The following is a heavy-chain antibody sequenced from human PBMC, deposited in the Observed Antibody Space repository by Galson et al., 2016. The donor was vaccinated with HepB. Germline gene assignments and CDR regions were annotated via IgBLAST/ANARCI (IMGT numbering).Heavy chain of an antibody. J-gene: IGHJ4*02. D-gene: IGHD3-16*02. CDR1: GGTFSTYT. CDR2: IIPIYGTA. Sequence: SVKVSCKASGGTFSTYTITWVRQAPGQGLEWMGGIIPIYGTANYAQRFQGRVTITADESTSTAYMELSSLRSEDTAVYYCATGLAGFYDYVWASYRPFYFDFWGQGTLVTVSS. V-gene: IGHV1-69*13. CDR3: ATGLAGFYDYVWASYRPFYFDF.